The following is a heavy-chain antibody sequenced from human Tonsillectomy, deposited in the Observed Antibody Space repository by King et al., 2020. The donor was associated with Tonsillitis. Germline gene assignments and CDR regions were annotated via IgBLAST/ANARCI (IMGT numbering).Heavy chain of an antibody. CDR1: EFTVSEKE. CDR2: RERGGRK. V-gene: IGHV3-66*01. CDR3: AGTTPNKRHYYYYLDV. J-gene: IGHJ6*03. Sequence: MVEAGGGGGERGGALRDRGGAAEFTVSEKERKGGREGRGKGGEGGGGRERGGRKEQGDAGKGRFTFSRDNSKNTLYLQMNDVRAEDTAVYYCAGTTPNKRHYYYYLDVWGKGTTVTVSS. D-gene: IGHD4-17*01.